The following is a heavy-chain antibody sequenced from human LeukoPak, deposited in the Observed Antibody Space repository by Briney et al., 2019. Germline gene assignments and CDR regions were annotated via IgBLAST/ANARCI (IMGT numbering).Heavy chain of an antibody. J-gene: IGHJ4*02. D-gene: IGHD3-10*01. CDR1: GGSISSYY. CDR3: ARVRYGSGVDY. Sequence: SETLSLTCTVSGGSISSYYWSWIRQPPGKGLEWIGYIYYSGSTNYNPSLKSRVTISVDTSKNQFSLKLSSVTAADTAVYYCARVRYGSGVDYWGQGTLVTVSS. CDR2: IYYSGST. V-gene: IGHV4-59*01.